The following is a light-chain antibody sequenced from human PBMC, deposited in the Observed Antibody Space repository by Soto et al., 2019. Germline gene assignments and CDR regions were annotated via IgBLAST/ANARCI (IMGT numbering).Light chain of an antibody. CDR3: CSYAGRYIFV. CDR2: DVS. Sequence: QSVLTQPRSVSGSPGQSVTISCTGTNSDIGGYDYVSWYQQHPGKAPKIIIYDVSKRPSGVPDRFSGSKSGNTASLTISGLQAEDEADFYCCSYAGRYIFVFGTGTKLTVL. V-gene: IGLV2-11*01. CDR1: NSDIGGYDY. J-gene: IGLJ1*01.